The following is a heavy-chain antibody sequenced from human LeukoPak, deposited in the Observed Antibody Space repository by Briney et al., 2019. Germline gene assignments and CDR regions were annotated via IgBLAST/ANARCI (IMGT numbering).Heavy chain of an antibody. CDR2: IYPGDSDV. CDR3: ARHGAVAVSPHFDY. J-gene: IGHJ4*02. D-gene: IGHD6-19*01. CDR1: GYRFTSYW. Sequence: GESLKISCKGSGYRFTSYWIGWVHQMPGKGLEWMGIIYPGDSDVRYSPSFQGQVTISADKSISTAYLQWSSLKASDTAMYYCARHGAVAVSPHFDYWGQGILVTVSS. V-gene: IGHV5-51*07.